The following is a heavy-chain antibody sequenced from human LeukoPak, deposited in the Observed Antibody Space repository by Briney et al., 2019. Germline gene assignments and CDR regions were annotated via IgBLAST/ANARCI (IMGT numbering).Heavy chain of an antibody. CDR1: GFTFSSYA. CDR3: ARVMRSGSPFDY. J-gene: IGHJ4*02. D-gene: IGHD1-26*01. CDR2: ISGSGGST. Sequence: PGGSLRLSCAASGFTFSSYAMSWVRQAPGKELEWVSAISGSGGSTYYADSVKGRFTISRDNSKNTLYLQMNSLRAEDTAVYYCARVMRSGSPFDYWGQGTLVTVSS. V-gene: IGHV3-23*01.